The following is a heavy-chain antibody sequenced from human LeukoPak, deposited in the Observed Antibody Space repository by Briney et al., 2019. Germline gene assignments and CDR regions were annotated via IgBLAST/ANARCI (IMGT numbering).Heavy chain of an antibody. CDR1: GFTFSSYG. CDR3: ASALDYYDARDIDY. Sequence: GRSLRLSCAASGFTFSSYGMHWVRQAPGKGLEGVAVIWYDGNIKYYADSVKGRFTISRDNSKNTLYLQINSLRAEDTAVYYCASALDYYDARDIDYWGQGTLVTVSS. CDR2: IWYDGNIK. D-gene: IGHD3-22*01. J-gene: IGHJ4*02. V-gene: IGHV3-33*01.